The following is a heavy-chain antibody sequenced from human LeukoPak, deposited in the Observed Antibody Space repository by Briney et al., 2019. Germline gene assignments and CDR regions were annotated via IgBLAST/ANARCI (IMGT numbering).Heavy chain of an antibody. CDR2: ISSSGFPI. Sequence: PGGSLRLSCAASGFTFSDYSMSWIRQAPGKGLEWVSYISSSGFPIYHADSVKGRFTISRDNAKNSLYLQMNSLRAEDTAVYYCVRDRAYFDSSGFYNLDYWGQRTLVTVSP. D-gene: IGHD3-22*01. CDR3: VRDRAYFDSSGFYNLDY. V-gene: IGHV3-11*04. J-gene: IGHJ4*02. CDR1: GFTFSDYS.